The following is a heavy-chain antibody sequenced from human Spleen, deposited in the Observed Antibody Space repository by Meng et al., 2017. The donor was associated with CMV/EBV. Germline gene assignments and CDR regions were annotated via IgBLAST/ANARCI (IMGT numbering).Heavy chain of an antibody. D-gene: IGHD3-10*01. CDR1: GGTFSSYA. V-gene: IGHV1-69*05. Sequence: SVKVSCKASGGTFSSYAISWVRQAPGQGLEWMGGIIPIFGTANYAQKFQGRVTITTDESTSTAYMELSSLRPEDTAVYFCAKDSSTRWSGPDWGQGTLVTVSS. J-gene: IGHJ4*02. CDR3: AKDSSTRWSGPD. CDR2: IIPIFGTA.